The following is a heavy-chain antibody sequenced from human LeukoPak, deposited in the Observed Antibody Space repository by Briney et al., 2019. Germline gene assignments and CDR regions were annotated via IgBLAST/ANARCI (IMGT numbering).Heavy chain of an antibody. Sequence: GASLKISCKGSGYSFTSYWISWVRQMPGKGLEWMGRIDPSDSYTNYSPSFQGHVTISADKSISTAYLQWSSLKASDTAMYYCARHRSYVSWFDPWGQGTLVTVSS. D-gene: IGHD3-16*01. V-gene: IGHV5-10-1*01. CDR3: ARHRSYVSWFDP. J-gene: IGHJ5*02. CDR1: GYSFTSYW. CDR2: IDPSDSYT.